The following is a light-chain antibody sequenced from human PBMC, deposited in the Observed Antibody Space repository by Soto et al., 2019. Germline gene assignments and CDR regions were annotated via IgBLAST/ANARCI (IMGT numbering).Light chain of an antibody. CDR3: QQCYSTPLT. Sequence: DIVMTQSPDSLAVSLGERATINCKSSQSVLYSSNNKNYLAWYQQKPGQPPKLLIYWASTRESGVPDRFSGSWSGTDFTLTISSLQAEDVAVYYCQQCYSTPLTFGGGTKVEIK. J-gene: IGKJ4*01. V-gene: IGKV4-1*01. CDR2: WAS. CDR1: QSVLYSSNNKNY.